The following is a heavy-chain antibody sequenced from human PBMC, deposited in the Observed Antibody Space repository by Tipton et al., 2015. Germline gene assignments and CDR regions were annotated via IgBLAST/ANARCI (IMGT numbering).Heavy chain of an antibody. Sequence: SGFTFSSYGMHWVRQAPGKGLEWVAVIWYDGNNKYYADSVKGRFTISRDNSKNTLDLQMNSLRAEDTAVYYCTKYTVENYIGSDSPGHYWGQGTLVTVSS. CDR1: GFTFSSYG. CDR2: IWYDGNNK. V-gene: IGHV3-33*06. CDR3: TKYTVENYIGSDSPGHY. D-gene: IGHD1-26*01. J-gene: IGHJ4*02.